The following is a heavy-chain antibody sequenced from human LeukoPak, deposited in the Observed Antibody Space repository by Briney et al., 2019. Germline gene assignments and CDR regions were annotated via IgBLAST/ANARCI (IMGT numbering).Heavy chain of an antibody. J-gene: IGHJ4*02. V-gene: IGHV3-15*01. Sequence: GGSLRLSCAASGFTFSSYAMSWVRQAPGKGLEWVGRIKSRADGGAADYAASVKGRFTISRDDSKNTLYLQMNSLKTEDTAVYYCTTTSVVLWFGDDYWGQGTLVTVSS. CDR1: GFTFSSYA. CDR3: TTTSVVLWFGDDY. D-gene: IGHD3-10*01. CDR2: IKSRADGGAA.